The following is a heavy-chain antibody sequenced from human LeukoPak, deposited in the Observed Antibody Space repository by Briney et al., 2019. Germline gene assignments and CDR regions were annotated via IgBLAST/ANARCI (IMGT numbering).Heavy chain of an antibody. CDR2: IYSGGST. CDR1: GFTVSSNY. Sequence: GGSLRLSCAASGFTVSSNYMTWVRQAPGKGLEWVSIIYSGGSTYYADSVKGRFTISRDNSKNTLYLQMNSLRAEDTAVYYCARAPYYYDSSGYLDYWGQGTLVTVSS. D-gene: IGHD3-22*01. J-gene: IGHJ4*02. CDR3: ARAPYYYDSSGYLDY. V-gene: IGHV3-66*01.